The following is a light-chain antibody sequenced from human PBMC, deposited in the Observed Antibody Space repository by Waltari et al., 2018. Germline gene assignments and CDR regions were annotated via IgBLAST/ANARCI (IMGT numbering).Light chain of an antibody. Sequence: DIQMTQSPSSLSASVGDRVIFTCQATQDITTSLSWFQQKPGEAPRLLIYDASTLQPGVPSRFSGTGSATGFSLTITSLQLDDSATYYCQQFHSLPYTFARGTKLHIK. J-gene: IGKJ2*01. CDR2: DAS. CDR1: QDITTS. V-gene: IGKV1-33*01. CDR3: QQFHSLPYT.